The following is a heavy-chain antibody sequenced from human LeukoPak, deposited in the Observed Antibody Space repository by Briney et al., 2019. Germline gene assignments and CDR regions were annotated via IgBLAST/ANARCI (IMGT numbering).Heavy chain of an antibody. CDR1: GFTFSSYS. CDR2: ISSGSSTI. D-gene: IGHD6-13*01. CDR3: ARVGDSWHEYFHH. V-gene: IGHV3-48*04. J-gene: IGHJ1*01. Sequence: PGGSLRLSCAASGFTFSSYSMNWVRQAPGKGLEWVSYISSGSSTIYYADSVEGRFTISRDNTKNSLYLQMTSLSAEDTAVYYCARVGDSWHEYFHHWGQGTLVAVSS.